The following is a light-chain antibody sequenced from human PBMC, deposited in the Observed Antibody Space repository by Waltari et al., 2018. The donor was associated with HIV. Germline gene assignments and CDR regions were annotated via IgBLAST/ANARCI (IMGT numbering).Light chain of an antibody. Sequence: SSELTQDPAVSVALGQTVRITCQGDSLRSYYASWYQQKPVQAPVLVIYGKNNRPSAIPDRFSGAISGNTASLTITGAQAEDEAYYYCHARDSSGNHYVVFGGGTKLTVL. V-gene: IGLV3-19*01. CDR2: GKN. J-gene: IGLJ2*01. CDR3: HARDSSGNHYVV. CDR1: SLRSYY.